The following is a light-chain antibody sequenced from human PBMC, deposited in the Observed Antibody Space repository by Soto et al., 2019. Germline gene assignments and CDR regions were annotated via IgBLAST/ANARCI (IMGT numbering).Light chain of an antibody. V-gene: IGLV2-14*01. CDR2: DVS. CDR1: SSDVGGYNY. Sequence: QSVLTQPASVSGSPGQSITISCTGTSSDVGGYNYVSWYQQHPGEAPKLLIYDVSNRPSGVSNRFSGSKSGNTASLTISGFQAEDEADYYCSSYRSSSTVYVFGTGTKVTVL. CDR3: SSYRSSSTVYV. J-gene: IGLJ1*01.